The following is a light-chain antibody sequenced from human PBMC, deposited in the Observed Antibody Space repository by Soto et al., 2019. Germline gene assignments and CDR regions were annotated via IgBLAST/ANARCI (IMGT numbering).Light chain of an antibody. CDR3: SSYTSSSTLGV. CDR2: DVS. J-gene: IGLJ1*01. V-gene: IGLV2-14*01. CDR1: SSDVGGYNY. Sequence: QSVLTQPASVSGSPGQSITISCTGTSSDVGGYNYVSWYQQHPGKAPKLMNYDVSNRPSGVSNRFSGSKSGNTASLTISGLQAEDEADYYCSSYTSSSTLGVFGTGTKVTVL.